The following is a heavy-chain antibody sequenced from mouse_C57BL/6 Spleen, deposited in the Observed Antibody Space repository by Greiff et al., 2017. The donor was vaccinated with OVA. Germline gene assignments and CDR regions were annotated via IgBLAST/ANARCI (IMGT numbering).Heavy chain of an antibody. J-gene: IGHJ3*01. CDR3: TALLWTAWFAY. CDR2: ISLKSDNYAT. CDR1: GFTFSNYW. D-gene: IGHD2-1*01. Sequence: EVQLEESGGGLVQPGGSMKLSCVASGFTFSNYWMNWVRQSPEKGLEWVAQISLKSDNYATHYAESVKGRFTISRDDSKSSVYLQMNNLRAEDTGIYYCTALLWTAWFAYWGQGTLVTVSA. V-gene: IGHV6-3*01.